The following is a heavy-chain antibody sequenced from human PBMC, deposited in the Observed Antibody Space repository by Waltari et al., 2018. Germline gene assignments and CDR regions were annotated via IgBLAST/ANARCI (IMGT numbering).Heavy chain of an antibody. J-gene: IGHJ5*02. D-gene: IGHD6-19*01. CDR1: VFTFGVYG. CDR2: IRSKAYGGTT. CDR3: TRDRSGWYLGWFDP. V-gene: IGHV3-49*04. Sequence: EVQLVESGGALLQSGRSLRLSCSTSVFTFGVYGVCWVRQVPGKGLEWVGFIRSKAYGGTTEYAASVKGRFISSRDDSRNIAYLQMNSLKAEDTAVYFCTRDRSGWYLGWFDPWGQGTLVTVSS.